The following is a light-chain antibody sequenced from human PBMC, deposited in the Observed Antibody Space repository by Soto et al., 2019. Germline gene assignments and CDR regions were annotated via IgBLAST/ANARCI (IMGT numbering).Light chain of an antibody. CDR2: SNN. J-gene: IGLJ3*02. Sequence: QSVLTQPPSASGTPGQTVTISCSGSSSNIGHNYVSWYQQLPGTAPKLLIYSNNQRPSGVPDRFSGSKSGTSASLAISELRSEDEADYYCATWDDILRGVFGGGTKLTVL. V-gene: IGLV1-47*02. CDR3: ATWDDILRGV. CDR1: SSNIGHNY.